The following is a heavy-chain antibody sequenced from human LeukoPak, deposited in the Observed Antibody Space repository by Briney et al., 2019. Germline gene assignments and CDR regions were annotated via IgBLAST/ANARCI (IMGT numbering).Heavy chain of an antibody. CDR3: ALLPGGRDGYKYDAFDI. Sequence: ASVKVSCKASGYTFTGYYMHWVRQAPGQGLEWMGWMNPNSGNTGYAQKFQGRVTMTRNTSISTAYMELSSLRSEDTAVYYCALLPGGRDGYKYDAFDIWGQGTMVTVSS. J-gene: IGHJ3*02. V-gene: IGHV1-8*02. CDR2: MNPNSGNT. D-gene: IGHD5-24*01. CDR1: GYTFTGYY.